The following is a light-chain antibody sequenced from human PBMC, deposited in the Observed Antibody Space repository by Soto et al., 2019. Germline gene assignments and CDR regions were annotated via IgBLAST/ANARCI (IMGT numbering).Light chain of an antibody. CDR2: GAS. Sequence: DRLMPRCPSTLSGSRGERATLSCRASQSVRRNSAWYQQKPGQARRLIIYGASHRATSIPAMISGSGSGTEFTLTIRSLQSEDFGVYYCQQYNNWAPWTFGQGIRVDIK. J-gene: IGKJ1*01. CDR1: QSVRRN. CDR3: QQYNNWAPWT. V-gene: IGKV3-15*01.